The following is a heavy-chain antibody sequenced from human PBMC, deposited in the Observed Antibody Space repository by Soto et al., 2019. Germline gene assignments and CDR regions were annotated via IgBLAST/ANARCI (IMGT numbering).Heavy chain of an antibody. J-gene: IGHJ4*02. CDR2: INPNGGGT. Sequence: QVQLVQSGAVVKKPGASVKVSCKASGYKFINHYMHWVRQVPGVGLEWMGIINPNGGGTDYSQKFQGRVTMTRDTSANTVHMELSSLRSEDTGVYFCARDSSASATSYSFDNWGQGTLVSVSS. D-gene: IGHD6-25*01. CDR3: ARDSSASATSYSFDN. V-gene: IGHV1-46*01. CDR1: GYKFINHY.